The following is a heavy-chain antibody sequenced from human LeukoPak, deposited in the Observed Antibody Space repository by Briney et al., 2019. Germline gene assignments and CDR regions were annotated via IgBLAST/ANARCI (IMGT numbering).Heavy chain of an antibody. D-gene: IGHD3-10*01. V-gene: IGHV4-39*01. Sequence: ASETLSLTCGVSGVSISSSSYYWGWIRQPPGKGLEWIGSIYYSGSTYYNPSLKSRVTISVDTSKNQFSLKLSSVTAADTAVYYCATRAMVRGVIYWFDPWGQGTLVTVSS. J-gene: IGHJ5*02. CDR3: ATRAMVRGVIYWFDP. CDR2: IYYSGST. CDR1: GVSISSSSYY.